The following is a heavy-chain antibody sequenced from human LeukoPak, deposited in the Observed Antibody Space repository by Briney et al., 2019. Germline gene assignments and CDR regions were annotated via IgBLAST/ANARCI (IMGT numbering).Heavy chain of an antibody. CDR3: ARSRITMVRERSLPRSAFDI. Sequence: GASLKASCKASGGTFSSYAISWVRQAPGQGLEWMGGIIPIFATANYAQKFQGRVTITADKSTSTAYMELSSLRSEDTAVYYCARSRITMVRERSLPRSAFDIWGQGTMVTVSS. D-gene: IGHD3-10*01. CDR1: GGTFSSYA. J-gene: IGHJ3*02. V-gene: IGHV1-69*06. CDR2: IIPIFATA.